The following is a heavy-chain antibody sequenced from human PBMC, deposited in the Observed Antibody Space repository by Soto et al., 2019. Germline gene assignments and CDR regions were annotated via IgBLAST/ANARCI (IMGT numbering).Heavy chain of an antibody. D-gene: IGHD3-10*01. Sequence: PGGSLRLSCAASGFTFSGYGMSGVRQAPGKGLEGVANIKQDGSEKYYVDSVKGRFTISRDNAKNSLYLQMNSLRAEDTAVYYCAREDTRSYGSGSYLNYYYYGMDVWGQGTTVTVSS. CDR2: IKQDGSEK. CDR3: AREDTRSYGSGSYLNYYYYGMDV. V-gene: IGHV3-7*03. J-gene: IGHJ6*02. CDR1: GFTFSGYG.